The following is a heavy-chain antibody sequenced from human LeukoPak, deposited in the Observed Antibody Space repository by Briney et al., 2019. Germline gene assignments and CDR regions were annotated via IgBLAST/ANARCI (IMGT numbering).Heavy chain of an antibody. J-gene: IGHJ4*02. D-gene: IGHD3-16*01. CDR1: GYTFTSYG. V-gene: IGHV1-18*04. CDR2: ISAYNGNT. CDR3: ALLWDPRDY. Sequence: ASVKVSCKASGYTFTSYGISGVRQAPGQGVEWMGWISAYNGNTNYAQKLQGRFTMTTDTSTSTAYMELSSLRSDDTAVYYCALLWDPRDYWGQGTLVTVSS.